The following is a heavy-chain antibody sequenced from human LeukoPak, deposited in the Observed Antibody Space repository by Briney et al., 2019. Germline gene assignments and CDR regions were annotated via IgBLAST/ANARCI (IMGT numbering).Heavy chain of an antibody. CDR2: IWYDGSNK. D-gene: IGHD1-14*01. Sequence: GGSLRLSCAASGFTFSSYGMHWVRQAPGKGLEWVAVIWYDGSNKYYADSVKGRFTISRDNSKNTLYLQMNSLRAEDTAVYYCAREEPYYYYYGMDVWGQGTTVTVSS. V-gene: IGHV3-33*01. CDR3: AREEPYYYYYGMDV. J-gene: IGHJ6*02. CDR1: GFTFSSYG.